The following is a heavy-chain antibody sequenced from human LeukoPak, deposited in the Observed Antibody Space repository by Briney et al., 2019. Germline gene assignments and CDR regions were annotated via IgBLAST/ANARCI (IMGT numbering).Heavy chain of an antibody. CDR1: GGSISSYY. J-gene: IGHJ6*02. V-gene: IGHV4-4*07. Sequence: PSETLSLTCTVSGGSISSYYWSWIRQPAGKGLEWIGRIYTSGSTNYNPSLKSRVTMSVDTSKNQFSLKLSSVTAADTAVYYCARDRGLVPVPAAMKYYYYYGMDVWGQGTTVTVSS. CDR2: IYTSGST. CDR3: ARDRGLVPVPAAMKYYYYYGMDV. D-gene: IGHD2-2*01.